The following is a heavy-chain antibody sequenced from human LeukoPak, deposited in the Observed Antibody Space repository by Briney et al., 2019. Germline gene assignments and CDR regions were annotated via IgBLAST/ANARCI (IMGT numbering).Heavy chain of an antibody. CDR3: ARVGGQNYYYYMDV. V-gene: IGHV3-21*01. Sequence: PGGSLRLSCAASGFTFSSYGMNWVRQAPGKGLEWVSFISSSSSYIYYADSVKGRFTISRDNAKNSLYLQMNGLRAEDTAVYYCARVGGQNYYYYMDVWGKGTTVTVSS. J-gene: IGHJ6*03. CDR2: ISSSSSYI. D-gene: IGHD2-15*01. CDR1: GFTFSSYG.